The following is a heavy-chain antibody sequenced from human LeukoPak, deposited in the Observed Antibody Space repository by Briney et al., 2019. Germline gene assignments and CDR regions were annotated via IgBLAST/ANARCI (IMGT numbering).Heavy chain of an antibody. Sequence: GGSLRLSCAASRFTFSCYAMSWVRLAPGKGLEWVSAISGSGGSTYYADSVKGRVTISRGNSKNTLYLQMNSLRAEDTAVYYCAKAPPSSSWTGTYFDCWGQGTPVTASS. V-gene: IGHV3-23*01. CDR2: ISGSGGST. J-gene: IGHJ4*02. CDR3: AKAPPSSSWTGTYFDC. CDR1: RFTFSCYA. D-gene: IGHD6-13*01.